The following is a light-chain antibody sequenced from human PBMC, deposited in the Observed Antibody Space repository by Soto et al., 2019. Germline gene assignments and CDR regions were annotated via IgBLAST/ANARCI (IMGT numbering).Light chain of an antibody. Sequence: EIVMTQSPATLSVSPGERVTLSCRASQSVSTNVAWYQQKPGQAPRLLIFGASNRASDVPARFRGSGSGTEFTLTISSLQSEDTAVYYCQQYNSWVTFGGGTRVEI. CDR2: GAS. J-gene: IGKJ4*01. V-gene: IGKV3-15*01. CDR1: QSVSTN. CDR3: QQYNSWVT.